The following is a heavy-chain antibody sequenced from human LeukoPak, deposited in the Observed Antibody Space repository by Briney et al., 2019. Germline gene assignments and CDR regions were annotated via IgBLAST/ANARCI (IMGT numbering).Heavy chain of an antibody. D-gene: IGHD6-6*01. J-gene: IGHJ6*03. CDR1: GYTFTSYG. CDR3: ARDSSSPYPYYYYYYMDV. Sequence: ASVKVSCKASGYTFTSYGISWVRQAPGQGLEWMGWISAYSGNTNYAQKLQGRVTMTTDTSTSTAYMELRSLRSDDTAVYYCARDSSSPYPYYYYYYMDVWGKGTTVTVSS. V-gene: IGHV1-18*01. CDR2: ISAYSGNT.